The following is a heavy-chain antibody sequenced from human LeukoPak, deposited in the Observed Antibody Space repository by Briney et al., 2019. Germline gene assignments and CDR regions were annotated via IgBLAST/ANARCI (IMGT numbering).Heavy chain of an antibody. Sequence: TGGSLRLSCVVSGFSFSKAWMSWFRQAPGKGPEWVGHIKHNDDGGTTDYAAPVKGRFTISRNDSKNTLYLQMNRLRAEDTAVYYCSTGILDWELKTRDFWGQGTLVTVSS. CDR1: GFSFSKAW. CDR3: STGILDWELKTRDF. D-gene: IGHD3-10*01. CDR2: IKHNDDGGTT. J-gene: IGHJ4*02. V-gene: IGHV3-15*01.